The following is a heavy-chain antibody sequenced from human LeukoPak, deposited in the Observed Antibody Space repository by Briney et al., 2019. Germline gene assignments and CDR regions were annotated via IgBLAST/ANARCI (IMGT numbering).Heavy chain of an antibody. J-gene: IGHJ4*01. Sequence: GGSLRLSCAASGFTFSSYWMSWVRQAPGKGLEWVANIKQDGSEKYYVDSVKGRFTISRDNAKNSLYLQMNSLRVDDTAVYYCATARRQWLVNWGHGTLVTVSS. CDR2: IKQDGSEK. V-gene: IGHV3-7*01. D-gene: IGHD6-19*01. CDR1: GFTFSSYW. CDR3: ATARRQWLVN.